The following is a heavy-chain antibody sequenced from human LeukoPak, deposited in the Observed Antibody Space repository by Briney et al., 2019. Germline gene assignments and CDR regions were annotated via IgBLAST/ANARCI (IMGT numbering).Heavy chain of an antibody. CDR2: ISSSSSYI. CDR1: GFTFSDYY. Sequence: GGSLRLSCAASGFTFSDYYMSWIRQAPGKGLEWVSSISSSSSYIYYADSVKGRFTISRDNAKNSLYLQMNSLRAEDTAVYYCARYIVVVPAAPMDVWGKGTTVTVSS. D-gene: IGHD2-2*01. CDR3: ARYIVVVPAAPMDV. J-gene: IGHJ6*03. V-gene: IGHV3-11*06.